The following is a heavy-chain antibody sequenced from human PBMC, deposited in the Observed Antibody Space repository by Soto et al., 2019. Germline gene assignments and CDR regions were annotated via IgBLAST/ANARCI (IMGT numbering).Heavy chain of an antibody. J-gene: IGHJ4*02. CDR3: ARVKLSDPCFDY. CDR1: GFTFSSYW. CDR2: INSDGSST. V-gene: IGHV3-74*01. Sequence: PAGSLRLSCAASGFTFSSYWMHWVRQAPGKGLVWVSRINSDGSSTSYADSVKGRFTISRDNAKNTLYLQMNSLRAEDTAVYYCARVKLSDPCFDYWGQGTLVTVSS.